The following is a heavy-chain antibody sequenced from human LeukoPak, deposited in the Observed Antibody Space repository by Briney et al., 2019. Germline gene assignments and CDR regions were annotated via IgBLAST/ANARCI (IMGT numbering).Heavy chain of an antibody. D-gene: IGHD6-6*01. CDR3: ARWPYSSSYYFDY. CDR1: GFTFNNYW. CDR2: VKDDGSEQ. Sequence: GGSLRLSCAASGFTFNNYWMSWVRQAPGKGLEWVASVKDDGSEQYYVDSVKGRFTISRDNAKNSLYLQMNSLRAEDTAVYYCARWPYSSSYYFDYWGQGTLVTVSS. J-gene: IGHJ4*02. V-gene: IGHV3-7*01.